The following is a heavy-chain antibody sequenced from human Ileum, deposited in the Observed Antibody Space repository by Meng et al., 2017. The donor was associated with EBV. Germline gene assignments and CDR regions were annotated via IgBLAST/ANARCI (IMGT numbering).Heavy chain of an antibody. J-gene: IGHJ4*02. CDR2: ISANNGDR. CDR1: GFTFTNYG. Sequence: QVYLFEAGAYVTTPWASVKVSCKASGFTFTNYGFTWVRQAPGQGLEWMGWISANNGDRHYAQKFQDRVTLTTDGYTPTVYMELRSLRSDDTAVYFCARKPTSAALDYWGQGTLVTVSS. V-gene: IGHV1-18*01. D-gene: IGHD6-13*01. CDR3: ARKPTSAALDY.